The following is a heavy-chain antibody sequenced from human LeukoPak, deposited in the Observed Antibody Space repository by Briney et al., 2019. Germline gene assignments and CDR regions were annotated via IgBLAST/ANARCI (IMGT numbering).Heavy chain of an antibody. CDR1: GGSISSGGYY. Sequence: SQTLSLTCTVSGGSISSGGYYWSWIRQPPGKGLEWIGYIYYSGSTNYNPSLKSRVTISVDTSKNQFSLKLSSVTAADTAVYYCARHIYDILTGYYANDAFDIWGQGTMVAVSS. D-gene: IGHD3-9*01. CDR3: ARHIYDILTGYYANDAFDI. J-gene: IGHJ3*02. V-gene: IGHV4-61*08. CDR2: IYYSGST.